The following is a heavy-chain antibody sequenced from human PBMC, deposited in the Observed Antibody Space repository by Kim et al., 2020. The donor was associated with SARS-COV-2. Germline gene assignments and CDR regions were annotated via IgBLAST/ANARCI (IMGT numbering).Heavy chain of an antibody. CDR1: GFTFSSLV. Sequence: GGSLRLSCAASGFTFSSLVMNWVRQAPGEGLEWVSSISGGSLHTFYADSVKGRFTITRDDSRNTLYLQMNSLRAEDTAVYYCATRPSYPTDWREFDFLG. CDR2: ISGGSLHT. J-gene: IGHJ4*01. CDR3: ATRPSYPTDWREFDF. D-gene: IGHD3-9*01. V-gene: IGHV3-23*01.